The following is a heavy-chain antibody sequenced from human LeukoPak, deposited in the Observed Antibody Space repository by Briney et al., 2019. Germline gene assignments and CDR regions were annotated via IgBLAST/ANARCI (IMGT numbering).Heavy chain of an antibody. J-gene: IGHJ4*02. Sequence: GASVKVSCKASGYTFTGHYIHWVRQAPGQGLEWMGWIKPDSGATNYAQKFQGRVTMTRDTSISTAHMELNRLTSDDTAVYYCARPEYRYGYILDYWGQGTLATVSS. V-gene: IGHV1-2*02. D-gene: IGHD5-18*01. CDR2: IKPDSGAT. CDR1: GYTFTGHY. CDR3: ARPEYRYGYILDY.